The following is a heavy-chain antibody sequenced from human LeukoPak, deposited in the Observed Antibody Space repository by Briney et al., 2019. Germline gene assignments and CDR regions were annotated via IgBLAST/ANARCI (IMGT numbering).Heavy chain of an antibody. CDR2: ISSSSSYI. J-gene: IGHJ4*02. CDR1: GFTFSNYW. Sequence: GGSLRLSCAASGFTFSNYWMSWVRQAPGKGLEWVSSISSSSSYIYYADSVKGRFTISRDNAKNSLYLQMNSLRAEDTAVYYCARQAGDYFDYWGQGTLVTVSS. D-gene: IGHD7-27*01. V-gene: IGHV3-21*01. CDR3: ARQAGDYFDY.